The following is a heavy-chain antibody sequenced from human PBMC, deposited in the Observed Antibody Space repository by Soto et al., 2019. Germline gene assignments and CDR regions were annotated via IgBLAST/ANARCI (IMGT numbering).Heavy chain of an antibody. V-gene: IGHV1-18*01. D-gene: IGHD3-10*01. Sequence: ASVKVSCKASGYTFTSYGISWVRQAPGQGLEWMGWISAYNGNTNYAQKLQGRVTMTTDTSTSTAYMELRSLRSDDTAVYYCARSDYHGSGSYYYYYYYMDVWGKGTTVTVSS. CDR2: ISAYNGNT. J-gene: IGHJ6*03. CDR3: ARSDYHGSGSYYYYYYYMDV. CDR1: GYTFTSYG.